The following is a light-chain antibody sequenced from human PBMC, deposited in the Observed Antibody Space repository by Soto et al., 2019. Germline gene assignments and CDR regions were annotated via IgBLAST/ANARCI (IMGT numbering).Light chain of an antibody. J-gene: IGKJ1*01. CDR3: HLYDSYSPPWT. Sequence: DVQITQSPSTLSASVGNSVTITCRASQSVDTRLAWYQHKPGRAPELLISDATTLENGVRSRFRGSGSGTEVTLSINSLQPDDFGTYYCHLYDSYSPPWTVGQGTRVDI. V-gene: IGKV1-5*01. CDR2: DAT. CDR1: QSVDTR.